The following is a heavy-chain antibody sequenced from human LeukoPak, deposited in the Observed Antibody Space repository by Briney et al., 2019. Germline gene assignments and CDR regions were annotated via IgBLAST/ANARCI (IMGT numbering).Heavy chain of an antibody. J-gene: IGHJ4*02. D-gene: IGHD3-3*01. Sequence: GGSLRLSCAASGFTFSSYSMNWVRQAPGKGLEWVSSISSSSSYIYYADSVKGRFTISRDNAKNSLYLQMNSLRAEDTAVYYCARGPQKYEYYFDYWGQGTLVTASS. CDR2: ISSSSSYI. V-gene: IGHV3-21*01. CDR1: GFTFSSYS. CDR3: ARGPQKYEYYFDY.